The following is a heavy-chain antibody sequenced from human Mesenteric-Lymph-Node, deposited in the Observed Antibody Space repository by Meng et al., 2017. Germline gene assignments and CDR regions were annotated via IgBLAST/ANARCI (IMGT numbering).Heavy chain of an antibody. CDR1: GGSISSGGYS. CDR3: ARVYPWELLSVYPAFDI. J-gene: IGHJ3*02. V-gene: IGHV4-39*07. Sequence: GSLRLSCSVSGGSISSGGYSWNWIRQPPGKGLEWIGSIYYSGSTYYNPSLKSRVTISVDTSKNQFSLKLSSVTAADTAVYYCARVYPWELLSVYPAFDIWGQGTMVTVSS. D-gene: IGHD1-26*01. CDR2: IYYSGST.